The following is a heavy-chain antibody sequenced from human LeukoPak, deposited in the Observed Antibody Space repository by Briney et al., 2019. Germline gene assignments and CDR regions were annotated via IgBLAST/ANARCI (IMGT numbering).Heavy chain of an antibody. CDR2: IYTSGST. J-gene: IGHJ4*02. CDR3: ARRQWLVQKFDY. Sequence: SETLSLTCTVSGGSISSYYWRWIRQPAGKGLEWIGRIYTSGSTNYNPSLKSRVTISVDTSKNQFSLKLSSVTAADTAVYYCARRQWLVQKFDYWGQGTLVTVSS. D-gene: IGHD6-19*01. CDR1: GGSISSYY. V-gene: IGHV4-4*07.